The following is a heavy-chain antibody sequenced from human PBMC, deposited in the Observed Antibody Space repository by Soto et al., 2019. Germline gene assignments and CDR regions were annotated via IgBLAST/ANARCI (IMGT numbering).Heavy chain of an antibody. J-gene: IGHJ3*02. V-gene: IGHV5-51*01. CDR1: GYSFTTYW. D-gene: IGHD2-8*02. Sequence: GESLKISCKGSGYSFTTYWIGWVRQMPGKGLEWMGIIYPGDSDTTYSPSFQGQVTISVDKSTSTAYLQWSSLKASDTAIYYCAAGYSTGLDAFDIWGQGTMVTVSS. CDR3: AAGYSTGLDAFDI. CDR2: IYPGDSDT.